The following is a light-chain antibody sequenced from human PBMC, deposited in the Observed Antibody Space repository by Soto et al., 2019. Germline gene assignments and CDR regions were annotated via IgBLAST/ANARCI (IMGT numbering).Light chain of an antibody. CDR2: DDG. CDR3: QVWDNNYDHYV. V-gene: IGLV3-21*02. Sequence: SYELTQPPSVSVAPGQTARITCGGNNIGGKSLHWYQQKPGQAPVLVVYDDGDRPSGIPERFSGSNSGNTGTLTISRVEAGDEADYYCQVWDNNYDHYVFGTGTKVTVL. J-gene: IGLJ1*01. CDR1: NIGGKS.